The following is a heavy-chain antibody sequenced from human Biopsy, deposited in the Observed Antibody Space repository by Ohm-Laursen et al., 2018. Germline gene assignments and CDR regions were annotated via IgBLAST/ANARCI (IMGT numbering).Heavy chain of an antibody. J-gene: IGHJ4*01. CDR2: ISGSSNNI. Sequence: SLRLSCAASGFIFSDYGMHWVRQAPGKGLEWVSGISGSSNNIIYADSVRGRFTISRDNAKSSLYLEMNSLRSEDTAFYYCTKRRTAVRPFDSWGHGTLVTVSP. CDR1: GFIFSDYG. CDR3: TKRRTAVRPFDS. D-gene: IGHD6-25*01. V-gene: IGHV3-9*01.